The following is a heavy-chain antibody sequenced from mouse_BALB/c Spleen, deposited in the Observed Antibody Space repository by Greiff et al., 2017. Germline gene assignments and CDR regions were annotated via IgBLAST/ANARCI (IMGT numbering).Heavy chain of an antibody. CDR2: INPGSGGT. J-gene: IGHJ3*01. CDR3: AIYYDYDGFAY. D-gene: IGHD2-4*01. V-gene: IGHV1-54*01. Sequence: QVQLKQSGAELVRPGTSVKVSCKASGYAFTNYLIEWVKQRPGQGLEWIGVINPGSGGTNYNEKFKGKATLTADKSSSTAYMQLSSLTSDDSAVYFCAIYYDYDGFAYWGQGTLVTVSA. CDR1: GYAFTNYL.